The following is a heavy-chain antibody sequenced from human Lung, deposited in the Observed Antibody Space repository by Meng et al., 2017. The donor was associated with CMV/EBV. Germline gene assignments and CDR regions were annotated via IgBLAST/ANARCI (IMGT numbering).Heavy chain of an antibody. V-gene: IGHV1-2*02. CDR3: ARERGLGFRGLNDALDI. Sequence: ASVKVSCKADGYTFTLYYIHWVRQAPGQGLEWMGWINPNTGGTNSAQIFQGRVTMTGDTSTSTAYLELSRLTSDDTALYYCARERGLGFRGLNDALDIWGQGTMVTVS. D-gene: IGHD3/OR15-3a*01. CDR2: INPNTGGT. J-gene: IGHJ3*02. CDR1: GYTFTLYY.